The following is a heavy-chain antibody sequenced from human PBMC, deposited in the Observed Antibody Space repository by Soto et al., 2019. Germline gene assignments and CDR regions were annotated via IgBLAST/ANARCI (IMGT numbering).Heavy chain of an antibody. D-gene: IGHD4-17*01. Sequence: EVQLVESGGGLVQPGGSLRLSCAASGFDFSLYSMNWDRQAPGKGLEWVSYISSSNTIYYADSVKGRFTISRDSAKNSLYLQMNSLRAEDTAVYYCVRDRNGDYVTEYFQHWGQGTLVSVSS. CDR3: VRDRNGDYVTEYFQH. J-gene: IGHJ1*01. CDR1: GFDFSLYS. V-gene: IGHV3-48*01. CDR2: ISSSNTI.